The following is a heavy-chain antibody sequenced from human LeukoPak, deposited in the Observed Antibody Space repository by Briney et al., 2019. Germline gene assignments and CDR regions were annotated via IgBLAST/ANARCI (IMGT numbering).Heavy chain of an antibody. V-gene: IGHV4-4*07. CDR3: ARSAGAAAGPFEY. D-gene: IGHD6-13*01. J-gene: IGHJ4*02. CDR2: IYTSGST. Sequence: PSETLSLTCSVSGGSISSFYWSWIRQPAGKGLEWIGRIYTSGSTNHNPSLKSRVTMSVDTSKNQFSLKLSSVTAADTAVYYCARSAGAAAGPFEYWGQGALVTVSS. CDR1: GGSISSFY.